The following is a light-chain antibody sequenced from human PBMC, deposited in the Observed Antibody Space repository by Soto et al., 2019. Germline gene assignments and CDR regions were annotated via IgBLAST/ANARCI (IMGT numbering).Light chain of an antibody. V-gene: IGLV2-14*01. CDR3: SSYTISSTVAV. J-gene: IGLJ1*01. CDR1: SSDVGGYNY. Sequence: QSVLTQPASVSGSPGQSITISCTGTSSDVGGYNYVSWYQQHPGKAPKLMIYEVSNRPSGHSNRISGSKSGNTASLTISGLHAEDDADYYCSSYTISSTVAVFGTATKVTV. CDR2: EVS.